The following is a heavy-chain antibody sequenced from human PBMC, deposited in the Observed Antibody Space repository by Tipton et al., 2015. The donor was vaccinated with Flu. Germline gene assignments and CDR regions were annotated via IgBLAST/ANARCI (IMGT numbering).Heavy chain of an antibody. J-gene: IGHJ4*02. CDR3: ARGGYNLVY. Sequence: TLPLTCTVSGGSISSYYWSWIRQPAGKGLEWIGRIYSSGSTNYNPSLKSRVTMSVDTSKNQFSLKLNSVAAADTAVYYCARGGYNLVYWGQGTLVTVSS. CDR2: IYSSGST. D-gene: IGHD5-24*01. CDR1: GGSISSYY. V-gene: IGHV4-4*07.